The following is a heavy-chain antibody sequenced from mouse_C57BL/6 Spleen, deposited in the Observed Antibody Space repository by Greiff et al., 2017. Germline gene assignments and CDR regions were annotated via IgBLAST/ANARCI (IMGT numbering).Heavy chain of an antibody. D-gene: IGHD3-3*01. V-gene: IGHV1-82*01. CDR2: IYPGDGDT. J-gene: IGHJ2*01. CDR1: GYAFSSSW. CDR3: ARSPRLGAVFDY. Sequence: QVQLQQSGPELVKPGASVKISCKASGYAFSSSWMNWVKQRPGKGLEWIGRIYPGDGDTNYNGKLKGKATLTADKSSSTAYMQLSSLTSEDSAVYFCARSPRLGAVFDYWGQGTTLTVSS.